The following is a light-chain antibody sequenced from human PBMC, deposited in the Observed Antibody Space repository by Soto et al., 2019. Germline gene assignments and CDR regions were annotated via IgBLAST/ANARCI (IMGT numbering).Light chain of an antibody. CDR1: SSDVGANNY. Sequence: QSVLTQPPSASGSPGQSVTISCSGTSSDVGANNYVSWYQQHPGKAPKLMMYEVTKRPSGVPDRFSGSKSGNTASLTVSGLQADDEADYYCSTFGGSKVFGGGTKVTVL. J-gene: IGLJ2*01. CDR3: STFGGSKV. V-gene: IGLV2-8*01. CDR2: EVT.